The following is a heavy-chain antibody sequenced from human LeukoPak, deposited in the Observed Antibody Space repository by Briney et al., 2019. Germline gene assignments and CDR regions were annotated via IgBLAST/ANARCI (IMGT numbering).Heavy chain of an antibody. D-gene: IGHD3-22*01. J-gene: IGHJ6*02. CDR3: AVTYDSSGYSPSPRYYYYYGMDV. V-gene: IGHV1-69*04. Sequence: VASVKVSCKASGYTFTSYGISWVRQTPGPGLEWMGKIIAMLGIANYAQTFQGRVTITADKSTSTAYMELSSLRSEDTAVYYCAVTYDSSGYSPSPRYYYYYGMDVWGQGTTVTVSS. CDR1: GYTFTSYG. CDR2: IIAMLGIA.